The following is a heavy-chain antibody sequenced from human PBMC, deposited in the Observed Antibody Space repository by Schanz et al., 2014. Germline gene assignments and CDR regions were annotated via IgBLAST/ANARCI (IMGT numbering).Heavy chain of an antibody. CDR3: ARGSPENMSRGELDY. V-gene: IGHV1-46*03. D-gene: IGHD3-16*01. CDR2: INPSGGGT. CDR1: GYTFVSYS. J-gene: IGHJ4*02. Sequence: QVQLVQSGAEVKKPGASVKVSCKASGYTFVSYSMHWVRQAPGQGLEWMGIINPSGGGTSYALRFQDRVTVTRDTSRSTVYMELSSLRSEDTAVYYCARGSPENMSRGELDYWGQGTLVTVSS.